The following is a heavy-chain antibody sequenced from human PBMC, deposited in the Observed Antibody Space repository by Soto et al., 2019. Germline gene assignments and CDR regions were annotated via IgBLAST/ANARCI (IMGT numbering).Heavy chain of an antibody. D-gene: IGHD6-13*01. CDR2: INHSGST. CDR3: ARGAGSSWPNWFDP. Sequence: PLETPFPTRAFFGGAFSCYYWSWVPQPPGKGLEWVGEINHSGSTNYNPSLKSRVTISVDTSKNQFSLKLSSVTAADTAVYYCARGAGSSWPNWFDPWGQGTLVTVSS. CDR1: GGAFSCYY. V-gene: IGHV4-34*01. J-gene: IGHJ5*02.